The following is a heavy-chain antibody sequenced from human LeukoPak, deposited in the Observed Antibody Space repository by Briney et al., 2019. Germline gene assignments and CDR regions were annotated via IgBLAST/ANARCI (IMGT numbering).Heavy chain of an antibody. CDR1: SGSISSYY. V-gene: IGHV4-59*01. CDR2: VYYSGRI. D-gene: IGHD3-3*01. Sequence: PSETLSLTCTVSSGSISSYYWSWIRQPPGKGLEWIGYVYYSGRINYNPSLKSRVTISLDTSKNQFSLKLRSVTAADTAVYYCARGRYDFWSGPPYYYYMDVWGKGTTVTVSS. CDR3: ARGRYDFWSGPPYYYYMDV. J-gene: IGHJ6*03.